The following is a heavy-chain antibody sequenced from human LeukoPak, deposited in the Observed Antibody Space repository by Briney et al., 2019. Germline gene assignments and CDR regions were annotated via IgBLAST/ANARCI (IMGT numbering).Heavy chain of an antibody. CDR2: IYHSGST. D-gene: IGHD4-11*01. V-gene: IGHV4-30-2*01. CDR3: ARSKAYSGYFDY. Sequence: SETLSLTCTVSGGSISSGGYYWSWIRQPPGKGLEWIGYIYHSGSTYYNPSLKSRVTISVDRSKNQFSLKLSSVTAADTAVYYCARSKAYSGYFDYWGQGTLVTVSS. J-gene: IGHJ4*02. CDR1: GGSISSGGYY.